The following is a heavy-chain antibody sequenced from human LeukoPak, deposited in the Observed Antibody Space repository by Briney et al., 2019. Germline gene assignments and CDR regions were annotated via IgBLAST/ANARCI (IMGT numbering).Heavy chain of an antibody. J-gene: IGHJ4*02. CDR3: GRSRGSGWYDY. V-gene: IGHV5-10-1*01. Sequence: GESLKISCRGSGYIFTTYWITWGRQMPGKGLEWMGRIDPSDSYTNYSPSFQSHVTISADKSIITAYLQWSSLKASDTAMYYCGRSRGSGWYDYWGQGTLVAVSS. CDR1: GYIFTTYW. CDR2: IDPSDSYT. D-gene: IGHD6-19*01.